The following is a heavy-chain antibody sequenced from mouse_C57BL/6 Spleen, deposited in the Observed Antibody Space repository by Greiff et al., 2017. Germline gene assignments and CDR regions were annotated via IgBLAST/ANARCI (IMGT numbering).Heavy chain of an antibody. Sequence: QVQLKESGAELARPGASVKLSCKASGYTFTSYGISWVKQRTGQGLEWIGEIYPRSGNTYYNEKFKGKATLTADTSSNTAYMQLSSLTTEDSAIYYCARTSYYYGSRPFAYWGQGTLVTVSA. D-gene: IGHD1-1*01. CDR1: GYTFTSYG. CDR3: ARTSYYYGSRPFAY. V-gene: IGHV1-81*01. J-gene: IGHJ3*01. CDR2: IYPRSGNT.